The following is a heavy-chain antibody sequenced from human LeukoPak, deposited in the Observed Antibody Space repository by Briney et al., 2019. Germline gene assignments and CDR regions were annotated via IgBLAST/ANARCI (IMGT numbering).Heavy chain of an antibody. CDR1: GGTFSSYA. V-gene: IGHV1-2*02. D-gene: IGHD3-22*01. J-gene: IGHJ4*02. CDR3: ARSYYYDSSGYYFFY. CDR2: INPNSGGT. Sequence: ASVNVSCKASGGTFSSYAISWVRQAPGQGLEWMGWINPNSGGTNYAQKFQGRVTMTRDTSISTAYMELSRLRSDDTAVYYCARSYYYDSSGYYFFYWGQGTLVTVSS.